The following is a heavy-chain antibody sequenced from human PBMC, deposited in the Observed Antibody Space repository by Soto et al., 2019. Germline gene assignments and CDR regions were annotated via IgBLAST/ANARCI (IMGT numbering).Heavy chain of an antibody. Sequence: SETLSLTCTVSGGSISSYYWSWIRQPPGKGLEWIGYIYYSGSTNYNPSLKSRVTISVDTSKNQFSLKLSSVTAADTAVYYCARDTGNWFNPWGQGALVTVSS. CDR3: ARDTGNWFNP. J-gene: IGHJ5*02. CDR2: IYYSGST. CDR1: GGSISSYY. D-gene: IGHD2-8*02. V-gene: IGHV4-59*01.